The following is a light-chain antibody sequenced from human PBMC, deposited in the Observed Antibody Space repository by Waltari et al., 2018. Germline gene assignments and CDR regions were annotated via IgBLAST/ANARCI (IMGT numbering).Light chain of an antibody. V-gene: IGLV1-36*01. CDR1: SSNIGNNA. CDR2: YDD. J-gene: IGLJ3*02. Sequence: QSVLTQPPSVSEAPRQRVTIPCSGSSSNIGNNAVNWYQQLPGKAPKLLIYYDDLLPSGVSDRFSGSKSGTSASLAISGLQSEDEADYYCAAWDDSLNGEVFGGGTKLTVL. CDR3: AAWDDSLNGEV.